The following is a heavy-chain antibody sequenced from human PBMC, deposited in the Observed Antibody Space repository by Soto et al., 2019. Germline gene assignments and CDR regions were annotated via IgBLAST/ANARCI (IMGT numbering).Heavy chain of an antibody. Sequence: ASVKVSCKASGYTFTSYDINWVRQAPGQGLEWMGGIIPIFGTANYAQKLQGRVTMTTDTSTSTAYMELRSLRSDDTAVYYCARLIAAANAGPPFWFDHWGQGTLVTVSS. J-gene: IGHJ5*02. CDR3: ARLIAAANAGPPFWFDH. CDR2: IIPIFGTA. D-gene: IGHD6-13*01. CDR1: GYTFTSYD. V-gene: IGHV1-18*01.